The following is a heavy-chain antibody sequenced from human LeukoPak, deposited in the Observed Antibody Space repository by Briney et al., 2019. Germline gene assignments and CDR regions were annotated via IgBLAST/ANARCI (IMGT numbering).Heavy chain of an antibody. CDR1: GYTFTSYD. J-gene: IGHJ4*02. Sequence: ASVKVSCKASGYTFTSYDIHWVRQATGQGLEWMGWMNPNSGNTGYAQKFQGRVTITRNTSISTAYMELSSLRSEDTAVYYCARDYDSSGYSIGYYFDYWGQGTLVTVSS. CDR3: ARDYDSSGYSIGYYFDY. CDR2: MNPNSGNT. V-gene: IGHV1-8*03. D-gene: IGHD3-22*01.